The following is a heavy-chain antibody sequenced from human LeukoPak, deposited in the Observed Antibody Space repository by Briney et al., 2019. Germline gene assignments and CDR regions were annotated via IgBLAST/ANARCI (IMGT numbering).Heavy chain of an antibody. CDR3: ARKSGYSYGFDY. Sequence: PSETLSLTCTVSGGSVSSGSYYWSWIRQPPGKGLEWIGYIYYSGSTNYNPSLKSRVTISVDTSKNQFSLKLSSVTAADTAVYYCARKSGYSYGFDYWGQGTLVTVSS. CDR2: IYYSGST. CDR1: GGSVSSGSYY. D-gene: IGHD5-18*01. J-gene: IGHJ4*02. V-gene: IGHV4-61*01.